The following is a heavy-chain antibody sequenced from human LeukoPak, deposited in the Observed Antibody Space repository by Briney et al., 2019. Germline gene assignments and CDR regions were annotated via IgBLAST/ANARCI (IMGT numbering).Heavy chain of an antibody. CDR3: AKARSSSSPFDY. CDR2: TSGGGVST. J-gene: IGHJ4*02. D-gene: IGHD6-6*01. V-gene: IGHV3-23*01. Sequence: GGSLRLSCAASGFTFGSYAMSWVRRAPGTGLEWVSATSGGGVSTYYADSVKGRFTISRDNSKNTLYLQMNSLRAEDTAVYYCAKARSSSSPFDYWGQGTLVTVSS. CDR1: GFTFGSYA.